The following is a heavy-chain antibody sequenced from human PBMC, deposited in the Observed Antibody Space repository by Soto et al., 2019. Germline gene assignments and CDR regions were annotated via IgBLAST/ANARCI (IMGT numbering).Heavy chain of an antibody. Sequence: QVQLVESGGGVVQPGRSLRLSCAASGFTFSSYGMHWVRQAPGKGLEWVAVISYDGSNKYYADSVKGRFTISRDNSKNTLYLQMNSLRAEDTAVYYCAKGRGYSGYTAFDIWGQGTMVTVSS. CDR1: GFTFSSYG. J-gene: IGHJ3*02. V-gene: IGHV3-30*18. CDR3: AKGRGYSGYTAFDI. D-gene: IGHD5-12*01. CDR2: ISYDGSNK.